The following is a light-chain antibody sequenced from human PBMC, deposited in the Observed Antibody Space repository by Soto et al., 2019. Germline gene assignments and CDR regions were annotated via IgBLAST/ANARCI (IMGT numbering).Light chain of an antibody. V-gene: IGLV2-14*01. CDR1: SSDVGGYNY. CDR2: DVS. Sequence: QSVLAQPASVSGSPGQSITISCTGTSSDVGGYNYVSWYQQLPGKAPKLMIYDVSDRPSGVSNRFSGSKSGNTASLTISALQAEDEADYYCSSYTSSSLYVFGTGTKVTV. J-gene: IGLJ1*01. CDR3: SSYTSSSLYV.